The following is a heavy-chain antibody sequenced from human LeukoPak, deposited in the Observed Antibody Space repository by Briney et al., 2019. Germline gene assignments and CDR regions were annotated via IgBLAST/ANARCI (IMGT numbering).Heavy chain of an antibody. J-gene: IGHJ5*02. CDR3: ARDRTTVAGVWFDP. D-gene: IGHD6-19*01. Sequence: GGSLRLSCAASGFTFSTYEMNCARQAPGKGREWSSYLSGSGTTIHYADSVKGRFTISRDNAKNSLYLQMNCLRAEDTAIYYCARDRTTVAGVWFDPWGQGTLVTVSS. CDR2: LSGSGTTI. CDR1: GFTFSTYE. V-gene: IGHV3-48*03.